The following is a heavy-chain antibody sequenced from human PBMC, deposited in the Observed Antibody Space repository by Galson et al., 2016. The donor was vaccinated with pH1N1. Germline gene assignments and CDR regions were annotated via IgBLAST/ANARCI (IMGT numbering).Heavy chain of an antibody. CDR3: AKVSGWLFDAFDI. J-gene: IGHJ3*02. D-gene: IGHD5-12*01. V-gene: IGHV3-9*01. CDR2: ISWNSGSI. Sequence: SLRLSCAASGFTFDDYAMHWVRQAPGKGLEWVSGISWNSGSIGYADSVKGRFTISRDNGKNSLYLQMNSLRAEDTALYYCAKVSGWLFDAFDIWGQGTMVTVSS. CDR1: GFTFDDYA.